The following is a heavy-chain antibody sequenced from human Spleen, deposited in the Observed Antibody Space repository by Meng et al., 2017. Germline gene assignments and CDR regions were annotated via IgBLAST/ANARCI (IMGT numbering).Heavy chain of an antibody. J-gene: IGHJ5*02. D-gene: IGHD3-22*01. CDR3: ATIQRYYYDSSGYSNWFDP. CDR2: MYYSGST. CDR1: GGSISSSSHY. V-gene: IGHV4-39*07. Sequence: SETLSLTCTVSGGSISSSSHYWGWIRQPPGKGLEWIGSMYYSGSTYYNPSLKSRVTISVDTSKNQLSLRLSSVTAADTAVYYCATIQRYYYDSSGYSNWFDPWGQGTLVTVSS.